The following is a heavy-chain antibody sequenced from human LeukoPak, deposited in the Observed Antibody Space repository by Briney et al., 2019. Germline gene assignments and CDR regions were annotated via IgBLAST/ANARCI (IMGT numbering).Heavy chain of an antibody. V-gene: IGHV3-21*01. J-gene: IGHJ3*02. CDR2: ISSSSSYI. D-gene: IGHD6-13*01. CDR3: ARVLAAAGPLDGPTEDGNAQNAFDI. Sequence: GGSLRLSCAASGFTFSSYSMNWVRQAPGKGLEWVSSISSSSSYICYADSVKGRFTISRDNAKNSLYLQMNSLRAEDMAVYYCARVLAAAGPLDGPTEDGNAQNAFDIWGQGTMVTVSS. CDR1: GFTFSSYS.